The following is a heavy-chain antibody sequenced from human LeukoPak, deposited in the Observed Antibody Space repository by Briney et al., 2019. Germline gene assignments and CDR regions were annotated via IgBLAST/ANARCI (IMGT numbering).Heavy chain of an antibody. CDR3: ARVTTGYYYGDY. CDR2: INHSGST. V-gene: IGHV4-34*01. Sequence: SETLSLTCAVYGGSFSGYYWSWIRQPPGKGLEWIGEINHSGSTNYNPSLKSRVTISVDTSKNQFSLKLSSVTAADTAVYYCARVTTGYYYGDYWGQGTLVTVS. D-gene: IGHD3-9*01. CDR1: GGSFSGYY. J-gene: IGHJ4*02.